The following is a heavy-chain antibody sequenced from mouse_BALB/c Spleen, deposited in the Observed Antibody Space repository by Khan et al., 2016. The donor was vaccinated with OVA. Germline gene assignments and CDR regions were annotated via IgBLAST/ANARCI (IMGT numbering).Heavy chain of an antibody. V-gene: IGHV2-6-1*01. D-gene: IGHD2-4*01. Sequence: VELVESGPGLVAPSQSLSITCTISGFSLTNYGVHWVPQPPGKGLEWLVVIWSDGSTTYNSALKSRLTISKDNSKSQVFLKMNSLQTDDTAMYFCARQPYYHYNIMDYWGQGTSVTVSS. CDR1: GFSLTNYG. CDR3: ARQPYYHYNIMDY. CDR2: IWSDGST. J-gene: IGHJ4*01.